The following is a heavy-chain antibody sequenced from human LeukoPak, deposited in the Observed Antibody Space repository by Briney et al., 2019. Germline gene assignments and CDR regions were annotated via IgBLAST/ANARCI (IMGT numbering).Heavy chain of an antibody. Sequence: QSSETLSLTCTVSDGSISSSSYYWGWIRQPPGQGLEWIGTIYYSGSTYYNPSLKSRVTISVDTSKNQFSLKLSSVTAADTAVYYCAKVRTMIAVAFDIWGQGTMVTVSS. CDR3: AKVRTMIAVAFDI. CDR1: DGSISSSSYY. V-gene: IGHV4-39*07. D-gene: IGHD3-22*01. J-gene: IGHJ3*02. CDR2: IYYSGST.